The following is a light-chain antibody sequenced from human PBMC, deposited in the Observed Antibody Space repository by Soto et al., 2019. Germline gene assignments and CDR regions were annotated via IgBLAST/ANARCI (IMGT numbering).Light chain of an antibody. Sequence: VMTQSPAILSLSPGERATLSCRASQSVSTNVAWYQQIPGQTPRPLIYGASTRATGIPVRFSGSGSGTEFTLTISSLQSEDFAVYYCHQYDGGPYTFGQGTKVEI. J-gene: IGKJ2*01. V-gene: IGKV3-15*01. CDR2: GAS. CDR3: HQYDGGPYT. CDR1: QSVSTN.